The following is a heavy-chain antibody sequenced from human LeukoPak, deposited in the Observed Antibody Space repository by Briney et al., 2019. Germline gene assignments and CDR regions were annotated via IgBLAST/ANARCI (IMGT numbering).Heavy chain of an antibody. Sequence: KPSETLSLTCSVSGGSICSYFWSWLRPAPGQELEGVGYIYDSGSTCYSPSLKSRVTMSLDSSKRQFSLKLSSVTAADTAVYYCARGLIVVVPADSYYYYGMDVWGKGTTVTVSS. CDR1: GGSICSYF. CDR3: ARGLIVVVPADSYYYYGMDV. V-gene: IGHV4-59*12. J-gene: IGHJ6*04. D-gene: IGHD2-2*01. CDR2: IYDSGST.